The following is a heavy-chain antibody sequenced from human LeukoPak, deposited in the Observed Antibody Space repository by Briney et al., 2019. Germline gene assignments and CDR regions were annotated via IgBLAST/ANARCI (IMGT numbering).Heavy chain of an antibody. D-gene: IGHD3-22*01. V-gene: IGHV3-21*01. CDR3: ARGYYDSSGYYTYFDY. Sequence: GGSLRLSCAASGFTFSSYSMNWVRQAPGKGLEWVSSISSSSSYIYYADSVKGRFTISRDNAKNSLYLQMNSLRAEDTAVYYCARGYYDSSGYYTYFDYWGQGTLVTVSS. CDR2: ISSSSSYI. CDR1: GFTFSSYS. J-gene: IGHJ4*02.